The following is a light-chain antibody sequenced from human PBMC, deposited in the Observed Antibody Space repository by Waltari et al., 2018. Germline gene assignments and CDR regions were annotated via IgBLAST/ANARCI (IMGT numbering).Light chain of an antibody. J-gene: IGLJ3*02. CDR1: HNNVGNQG. V-gene: IGLV10-54*04. Sequence: QAGLTQPPSVSRDLGQTATLTCTGTHNNVGNQGAACLQQHRGHPTNLLSFRSNNRPTGISERFSASASGNTASLTITGLLPEEEADYYCSAWDSDLVAVVFGGGTKLTVL. CDR2: RSN. CDR3: SAWDSDLVAVV.